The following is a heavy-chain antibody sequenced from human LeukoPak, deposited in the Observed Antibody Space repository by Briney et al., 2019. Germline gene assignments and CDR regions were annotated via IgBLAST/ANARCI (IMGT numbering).Heavy chain of an antibody. V-gene: IGHV3-11*01. Sequence: GGSLRLSCVGSGVIISDDYTSWIRQAPGKGLEWVAVLGNSDNNMFLSDSVKGRFTISRDNAKNSVSLQMNSLRAEDTAVYYCAREQYYRFDTWGQGAPVTVSS. D-gene: IGHD2/OR15-2a*01. J-gene: IGHJ4*02. CDR1: GVIISDDY. CDR3: AREQYYRFDT. CDR2: LGNSDNNM.